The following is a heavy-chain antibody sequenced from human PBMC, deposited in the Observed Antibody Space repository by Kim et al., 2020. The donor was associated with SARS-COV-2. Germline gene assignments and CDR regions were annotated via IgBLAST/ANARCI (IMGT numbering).Heavy chain of an antibody. D-gene: IGHD3-10*01. J-gene: IGHJ3*02. Sequence: KGRFTISRDTAKNSPYLQMNSLRAEDTAVYYCARDLHGSGSYRDAFDIWGQGTMVTVSS. V-gene: IGHV3-11*05. CDR3: ARDLHGSGSYRDAFDI.